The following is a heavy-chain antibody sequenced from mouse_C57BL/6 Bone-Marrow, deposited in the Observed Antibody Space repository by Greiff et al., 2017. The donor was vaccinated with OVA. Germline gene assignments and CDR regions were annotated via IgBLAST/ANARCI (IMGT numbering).Heavy chain of an antibody. CDR2: INPSIGGT. V-gene: IGHV1-42*01. Sequence: EVQGVESGPELVKPGASVKISCKASGYSFTGYYMNWVKQSPEKSLEWIGAINPSIGGTTSNQKFKAKATLPVDKSSSTAYMQLQSLTSEDSAVYYCARTGTTVVATDYWGQGTTLTVSS. J-gene: IGHJ2*01. CDR3: ARTGTTVVATDY. D-gene: IGHD1-1*01. CDR1: GYSFTGYY.